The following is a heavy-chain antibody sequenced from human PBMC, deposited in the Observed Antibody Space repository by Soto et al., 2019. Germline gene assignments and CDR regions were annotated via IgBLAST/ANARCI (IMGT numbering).Heavy chain of an antibody. V-gene: IGHV1-8*01. CDR2: MNPNSGNT. D-gene: IGHD3-10*01. Sequence: ASVKVFWQASRYPFTSFDINWVRQATGQGLEWMGWMNPNSGNTGYAQKFQGRVTMTRNTSISTAYMELSSLRSEDTAVYYCSMARGGNDYWGQGTLVTVSS. J-gene: IGHJ4*02. CDR3: SMARGGNDY. CDR1: RYPFTSFD.